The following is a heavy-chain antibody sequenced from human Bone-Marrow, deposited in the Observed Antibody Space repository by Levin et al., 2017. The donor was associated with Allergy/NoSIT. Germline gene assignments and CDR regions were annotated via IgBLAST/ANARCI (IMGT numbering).Heavy chain of an antibody. J-gene: IGHJ4*02. CDR2: TFHSGNT. V-gene: IGHV4-39*01. D-gene: IGHD2/OR15-2a*01. CDR1: TGSISSSTHY. Sequence: SETLSLTCSVSTGSISSSTHYWDWIRQPPGEGLEWIGSTFHSGNTYYNPSLRSRVAISVDTSKTHFSLRLSSVTAADTAIYYCARRLGGYDFLDFWGQGTLVTVSS. CDR3: ARRLGGYDFLDF.